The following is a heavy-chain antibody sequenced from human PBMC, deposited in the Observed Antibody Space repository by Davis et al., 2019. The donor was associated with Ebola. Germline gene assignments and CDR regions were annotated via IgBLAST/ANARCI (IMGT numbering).Heavy chain of an antibody. CDR1: GLSFSTYT. CDR2: ITRTSGYI. Sequence: EYLILYRGASGLSFSTYTMPRVRQSQWKALDWVSSITRTSGYIYYADSVKGRLNISRDNAKNSLYLQMNSLRAEDTALYYCARDHCTNCYTTGFDLWVQGTLVTVSS. D-gene: IGHD2-2*02. CDR3: ARDHCTNCYTTGFDL. J-gene: IGHJ4*02. V-gene: IGHV3-21*01.